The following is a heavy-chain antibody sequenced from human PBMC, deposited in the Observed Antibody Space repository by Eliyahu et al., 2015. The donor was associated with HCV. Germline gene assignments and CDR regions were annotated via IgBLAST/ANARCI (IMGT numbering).Heavy chain of an antibody. D-gene: IGHD6-13*01. CDR3: ARMYSSSWFDYYYGMDV. CDR2: IYYSGST. CDR1: GGSISSSSYY. Sequence: QLQLQESGPGLVKPSETLSLTCXVSGGSISSSSYYWGWIRQPPGKGLEWIGSIYYSGSTYYNPSLKSRVTISVDTSKNQFSLKLSSVTAADTAVYYCARMYSSSWFDYYYGMDVWGQGTTVTVSS. J-gene: IGHJ6*02. V-gene: IGHV4-39*01.